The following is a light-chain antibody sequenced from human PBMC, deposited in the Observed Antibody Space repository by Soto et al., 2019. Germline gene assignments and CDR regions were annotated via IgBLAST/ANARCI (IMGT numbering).Light chain of an antibody. J-gene: IGKJ1*01. Sequence: IVLTQSPCTLSLSPGERATLSCRASQSVTSNYIAWYQQKLGQAPRLILFGASSRATGIPYRFSGSGSGTDFSLTISRLEPEDFAVYYCQQYGSSVWTFGQGTKVEIK. CDR3: QQYGSSVWT. V-gene: IGKV3-20*01. CDR2: GAS. CDR1: QSVTSNY.